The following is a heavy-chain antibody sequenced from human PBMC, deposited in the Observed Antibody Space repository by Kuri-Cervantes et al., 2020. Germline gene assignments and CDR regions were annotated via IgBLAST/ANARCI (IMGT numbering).Heavy chain of an antibody. V-gene: IGHV3-23*01. CDR3: ARQWNAFLDY. J-gene: IGHJ4*02. CDR1: GFTFSSYA. CDR2: VSGSGGST. D-gene: IGHD6-19*01. Sequence: GGSLRLSCAASGFTFSSYAMSWVRQAPGKGLEWVSAVSGSGGSTNYADSVKGRFTISRDNSKNTLYLQMNSLRAEDTAVYYCARQWNAFLDYWGQGTLVNVSS.